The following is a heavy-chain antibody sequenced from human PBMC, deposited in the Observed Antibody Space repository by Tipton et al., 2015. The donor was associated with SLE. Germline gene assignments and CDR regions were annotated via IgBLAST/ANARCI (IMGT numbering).Heavy chain of an antibody. CDR1: GASISSTSYY. J-gene: IGHJ4*02. Sequence: GLVKPSETLSLTCAVSGASISSTSYYWSWISQSPGKGLEWIGSIYYSERAHYNPSLQSRVTMSLDTSKNQFSLKLDSATAADTAVYYCAKAHSGGAIALWGQGTLVTVSS. D-gene: IGHD2-15*01. CDR3: AKAHSGGAIAL. V-gene: IGHV4-39*07. CDR2: IYYSERA.